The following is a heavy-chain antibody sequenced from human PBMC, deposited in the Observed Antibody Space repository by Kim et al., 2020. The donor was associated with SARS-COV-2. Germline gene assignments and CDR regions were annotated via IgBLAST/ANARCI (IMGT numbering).Heavy chain of an antibody. V-gene: IGHV3-30*18. CDR2: ISYDGSNK. CDR3: AKPQDTYYYDSSGYGMDV. D-gene: IGHD3-22*01. Sequence: GGSLRLSCAASGFTFSSYGMHWVRQAPGKGLEWVAVISYDGSNKYYADSVKGRFTISRDNSKNTLYLQMNSLRAEDTAVYYCAKPQDTYYYDSSGYGMDVWGQGTTVTVSS. J-gene: IGHJ6*02. CDR1: GFTFSSYG.